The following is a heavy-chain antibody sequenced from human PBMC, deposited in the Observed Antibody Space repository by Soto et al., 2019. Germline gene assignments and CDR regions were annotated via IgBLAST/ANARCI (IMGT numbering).Heavy chain of an antibody. V-gene: IGHV2-26*01. J-gene: IGHJ4*02. CDR3: ARIKGTQLWLEVFDY. Sequence: GSGPTLVNPTETLTLTCTVSGFSLSNARMGVSWIRQPPGKALEWLAHIFSNDEKSYSTSLKSRLTISKDTSKSQVVLTMTNMDPVDTATYYCARIKGTQLWLEVFDYWGQGTLVTVSS. CDR1: GFSLSNARMG. CDR2: IFSNDEK. D-gene: IGHD5-18*01.